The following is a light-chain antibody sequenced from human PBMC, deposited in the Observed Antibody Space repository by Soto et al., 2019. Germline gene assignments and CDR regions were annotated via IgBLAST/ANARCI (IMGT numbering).Light chain of an antibody. CDR2: GAS. J-gene: IGKJ1*01. V-gene: IGKV3-15*01. CDR3: QQYNNWPRT. CDR1: QSVSSY. Sequence: EIVLTQSPATLSLSPGERATLSCRASQSVSSYLAWYQQKPGQAPRLLIYGASTRATAIPARVSGSGSGTEVTLTISSLQSEDCALYYCQQYNNWPRTFGQGTKVDIK.